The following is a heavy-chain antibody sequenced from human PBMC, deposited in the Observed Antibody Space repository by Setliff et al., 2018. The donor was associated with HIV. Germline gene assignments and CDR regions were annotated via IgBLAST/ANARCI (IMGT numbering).Heavy chain of an antibody. CDR1: GDKFGSFD. CDR3: ARGIDILVKMGIYYHYMDV. J-gene: IGHJ6*03. CDR2: VYASTGHT. V-gene: IGHV1-8*01. D-gene: IGHD2-15*01. Sequence: ASVKVSCKTSGDKFGSFDINWVRQAYGQGLEWVGWVYASTGHTAYERKFECRVTMTWDPSTGIGYMELNSLRADDTAVYYCARGIDILVKMGIYYHYMDVWGKGTTVTVSS.